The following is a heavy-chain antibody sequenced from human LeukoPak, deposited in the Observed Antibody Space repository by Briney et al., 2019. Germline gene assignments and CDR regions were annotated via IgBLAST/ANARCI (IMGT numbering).Heavy chain of an antibody. D-gene: IGHD1-26*01. CDR1: GFTFCGSA. CDR3: TRPEYSGSYY. V-gene: IGHV3-73*01. CDR2: IRSKANSYAT. Sequence: GGSLRRSCAASGFTFCGSAMHWLRQASGKGREWVSRIRSKANSYATAYAASVKGSFTISRDDSKNAAYLQMNSVKTEYTAVYYCTRPEYSGSYYWGQGTLVTVSS. J-gene: IGHJ4*02.